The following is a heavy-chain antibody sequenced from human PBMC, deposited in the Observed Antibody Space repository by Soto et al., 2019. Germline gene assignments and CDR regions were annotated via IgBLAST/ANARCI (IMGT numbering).Heavy chain of an antibody. CDR3: ASARGSGMDV. V-gene: IGHV4-34*01. D-gene: IGHD3-10*01. CDR2: INHSGST. J-gene: IGHJ6*02. Sequence: QVQLQQWGAGLLKPSETLSLTCAVYGGSFSGYYWSWIRQPPGKGLEWIGEINHSGSTNYNPSLKSRVTISVDTSKNQFSLKLISVTAADTAVYYCASARGSGMDVWGQGTTVTVSS. CDR1: GGSFSGYY.